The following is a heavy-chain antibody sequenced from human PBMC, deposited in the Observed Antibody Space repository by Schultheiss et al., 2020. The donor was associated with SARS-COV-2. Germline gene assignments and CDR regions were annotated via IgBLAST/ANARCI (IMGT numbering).Heavy chain of an antibody. Sequence: SETLSLTCTVSGGSISSYYWSWIRQPPGKGLEWIGFIYYSGSTYYNPSLKSRVTISVDTSKNQFSLKLSSVTAADTAVYYCARGGGDPPVDYWGQGTLVTVSS. D-gene: IGHD3-16*01. CDR1: GGSISSYY. CDR2: IYYSGST. J-gene: IGHJ4*02. CDR3: ARGGGDPPVDY. V-gene: IGHV4-59*08.